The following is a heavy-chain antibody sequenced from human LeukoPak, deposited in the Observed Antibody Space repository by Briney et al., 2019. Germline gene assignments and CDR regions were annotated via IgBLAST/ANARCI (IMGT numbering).Heavy chain of an antibody. CDR2: ISWKGARI. CDR1: GFTFAEYT. CDR3: VKDVVAASENVRVWYPMDY. J-gene: IGHJ4*02. V-gene: IGHV3-43*01. Sequence: PGGSLRHSCAASGFTFAEYTIHWVRPAPGKGVAWVSLISWKGARIHYVGSVNGGFTISRDNSKNSLYLQMNSLRTEDSALYYCVKDVVAASENVRVWYPMDYWGQGTLVTVSS. D-gene: IGHD6-13*01.